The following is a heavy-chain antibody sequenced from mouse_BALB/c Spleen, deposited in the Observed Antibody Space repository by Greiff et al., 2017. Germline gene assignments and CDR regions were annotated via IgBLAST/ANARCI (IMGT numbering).Heavy chain of an antibody. J-gene: IGHJ2*01. CDR3: ARSPLSYFDY. Sequence: VQLQQFGAELVKPGASVKIPCKASGYTFTDYNMDWVKQSHGKSLEWIGDINPNNGGTIYNQNFKGKATLTVDKSSSTAYMELRSLTSEDTAVYYCARSPLSYFDYWGQGTTLTVSS. CDR2: INPNNGGT. V-gene: IGHV1-18*01. CDR1: GYTFTDYN. D-gene: IGHD1-1*02.